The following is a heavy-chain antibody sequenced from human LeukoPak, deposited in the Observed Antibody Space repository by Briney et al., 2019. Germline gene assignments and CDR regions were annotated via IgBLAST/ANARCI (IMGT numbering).Heavy chain of an antibody. D-gene: IGHD6-13*01. CDR3: ARSIAAAEDY. CDR1: GFTFSNYA. J-gene: IGHJ4*02. V-gene: IGHV3-23*01. CDR2: ISGSGGST. Sequence: GGSLRLSCAASGFTFSNYAMTWVRQAPGKGLEWVSSISGSGGSTYYADSVKGRFTISRDNSKNTLYLQMNSLRAEDTAVYYCARSIAAAEDYWGQGTLVTVSS.